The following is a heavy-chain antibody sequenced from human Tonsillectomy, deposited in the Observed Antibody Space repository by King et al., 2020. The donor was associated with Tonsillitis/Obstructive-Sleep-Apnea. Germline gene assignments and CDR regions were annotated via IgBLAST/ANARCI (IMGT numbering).Heavy chain of an antibody. CDR2: INTNTGNP. J-gene: IGHJ6*03. CDR1: GYTFTSYA. D-gene: IGHD3-9*01. CDR3: ARVILLRYFDWSPTGYYYYYMDV. V-gene: IGHV7-4-1*02. Sequence: VQLVQSGSELKKPGASVKVSCKASGYTFTSYAMNWVRQAPGQGLEWMGWINTNTGNPTYAQGFTGRFVFSLDTSVSTAYLQISSLKAEDTAVYYCARVILLRYFDWSPTGYYYYYMDVWGKGTTVTVSS.